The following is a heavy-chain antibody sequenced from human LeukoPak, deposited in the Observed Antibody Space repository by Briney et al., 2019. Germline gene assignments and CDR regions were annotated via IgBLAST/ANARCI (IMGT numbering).Heavy chain of an antibody. V-gene: IGHV4-4*07. D-gene: IGHD3-9*01. Sequence: PSETLSLTCTVSGGSISSYYWSWIRQPAGKGLEWIGRIYTSGSTNYNPSLKSRVIMSVDTSKNQFSPKLSSVTAADTAGYYCASQNPYYDILTGYRYWYFDLWGRGTLVTVSS. J-gene: IGHJ2*01. CDR2: IYTSGST. CDR1: GGSISSYY. CDR3: ASQNPYYDILTGYRYWYFDL.